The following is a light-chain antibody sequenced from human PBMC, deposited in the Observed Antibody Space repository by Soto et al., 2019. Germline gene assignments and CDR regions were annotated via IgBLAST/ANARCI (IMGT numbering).Light chain of an antibody. CDR1: QSISSW. J-gene: IGKJ1*01. V-gene: IGKV1-5*01. Sequence: DIQMTQSPSTLSASVGDRVTITCRASQSISSWLAWYQQKPGKAPKVLTYDASTLESGVPSRFSGGGSGTEFTLTITSLQPDDFATYYCQEYTTYSRTFGQGTKVDIK. CDR3: QEYTTYSRT. CDR2: DAS.